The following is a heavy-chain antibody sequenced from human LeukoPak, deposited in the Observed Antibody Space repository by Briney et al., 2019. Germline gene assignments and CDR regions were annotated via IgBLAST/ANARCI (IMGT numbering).Heavy chain of an antibody. CDR2: INPDGSIR. J-gene: IGHJ4*02. CDR3: AREARVGGALQY. CDR1: GFTFSTYW. V-gene: IGHV3-74*03. D-gene: IGHD1-26*01. Sequence: TGGSLRLSCAASGFTFSTYWMHWVRQAPGKGLAWVARINPDGSIRTYANSVQGRVTISRDTAKDTLFLQMNSLRAEDTAVYYCAREARVGGALQYWGQGTPVTVSS.